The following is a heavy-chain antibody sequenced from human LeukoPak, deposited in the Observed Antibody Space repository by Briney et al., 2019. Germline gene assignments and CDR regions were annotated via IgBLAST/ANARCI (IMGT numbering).Heavy chain of an antibody. J-gene: IGHJ4*02. V-gene: IGHV3-30*04. CDR3: ARDYSGNYCFDY. CDR2: ISYDGSKR. D-gene: IGHD1-26*01. CDR1: GFTFSNHG. Sequence: GRSLRLSCVASGFTFSNHGMLWVRQAPGKGLEWVALISYDGSKRYHADSVKGRFTISRDDSKNTLYLQMNSLTAEDTALYYCARDYSGNYCFDYWGQEALVTVSS.